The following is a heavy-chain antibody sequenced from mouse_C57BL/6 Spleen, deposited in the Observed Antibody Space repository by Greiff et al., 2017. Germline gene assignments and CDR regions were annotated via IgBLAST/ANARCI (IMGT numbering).Heavy chain of an antibody. CDR2: ISDGGSYT. CDR3: ARDHNWDYFDY. J-gene: IGHJ2*01. V-gene: IGHV5-4*01. D-gene: IGHD4-1*01. Sequence: EVQGVESGGGLVKPGGSLKLSCAASGFTFSSYAMSWVRQTPEKRLEWVATISDGGSYTYYPDNVKGRFTISRDNAKNNLYLQMSHLKSEDTAMYYCARDHNWDYFDYGGQGTTRTVSS. CDR1: GFTFSSYA.